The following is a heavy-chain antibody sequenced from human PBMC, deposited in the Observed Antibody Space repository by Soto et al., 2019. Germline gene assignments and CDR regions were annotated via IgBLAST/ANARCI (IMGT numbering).Heavy chain of an antibody. V-gene: IGHV3-30*01. CDR3: ARDSWSFDY. Sequence: QVQLVESGGGVVQPGRSLRLSCAASGFTFSSYAMHWVRQAPGKGLEWVTVISYDGSNKYYADSVKGRFTVSRDNSKNTLYLQMNSLRAEDAAEYYCARDSWSFDYWGQGTLATVSS. J-gene: IGHJ4*02. CDR2: ISYDGSNK. CDR1: GFTFSSYA. D-gene: IGHD2-15*01.